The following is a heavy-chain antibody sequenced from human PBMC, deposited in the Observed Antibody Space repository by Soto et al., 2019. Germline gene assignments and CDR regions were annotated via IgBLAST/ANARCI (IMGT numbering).Heavy chain of an antibody. CDR2: ISYDGSNK. CDR3: SNWNYEDFDY. Sequence: PGGSLRLSCAASGFAFSSYGMHWVRQAPGKGLEWVAVISYDGSNKYYADSVKGRFTVSRDNSKNTLYLQMNSLRAEDTAVYYCSNWNYEDFDYWGQGTLVTVSS. V-gene: IGHV3-30*03. D-gene: IGHD1-7*01. J-gene: IGHJ4*02. CDR1: GFAFSSYG.